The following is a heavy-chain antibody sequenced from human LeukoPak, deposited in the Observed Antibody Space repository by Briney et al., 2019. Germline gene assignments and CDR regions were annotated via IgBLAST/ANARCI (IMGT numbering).Heavy chain of an antibody. CDR2: ISGDGGTT. J-gene: IGHJ5*02. D-gene: IGHD3-3*01. CDR3: ARDSSLTIFGVVQNWFDP. Sequence: GRSLRLSCVASGFPFSNYAMSWVRQAPGKGLECVSVISGDGGTTYYADSVKGRFTISRDNAKNSLYLQMNSLRAEDTAVYYCARDSSLTIFGVVQNWFDPWGQGTLVTVSS. V-gene: IGHV3-23*01. CDR1: GFPFSNYA.